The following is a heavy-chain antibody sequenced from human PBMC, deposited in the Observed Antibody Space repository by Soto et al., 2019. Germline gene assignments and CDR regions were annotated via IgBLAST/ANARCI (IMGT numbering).Heavy chain of an antibody. CDR3: ARDTWGSSWDYYGMDV. V-gene: IGHV4-30-2*01. CDR2: IYHSGST. D-gene: IGHD6-13*01. CDR1: CGSIISGGYS. J-gene: IGHJ6*02. Sequence: SETLSLTCAFSCGSIISGGYSWSWIRQPPGRGLEWIGYIYHSGSTYYNPSLKSRVTISVDRSKNQFSLKLSSVTAADTAVYYCARDTWGSSWDYYGMDVWGQGTTVTVSS.